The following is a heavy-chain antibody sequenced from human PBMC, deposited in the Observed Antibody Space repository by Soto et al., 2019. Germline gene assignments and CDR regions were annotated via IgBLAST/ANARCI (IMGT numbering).Heavy chain of an antibody. CDR2: TYYRSRWYN. CDR3: AGTSSLRWYYIDV. D-gene: IGHD1-7*01. CDR1: GDSVSSNSAA. V-gene: IGHV6-1*01. Sequence: QVQLQQSGPGLVRPSQTLSLTCAISGDSVSSNSAAWNWIRQSPSRGLEWLGRTYYRSRWYNDSAVSVESRITVNPDTSTNQYALHLNSVTPEDTAVYYCAGTSSLRWYYIDVWDKGTKVSVSS. J-gene: IGHJ6*03.